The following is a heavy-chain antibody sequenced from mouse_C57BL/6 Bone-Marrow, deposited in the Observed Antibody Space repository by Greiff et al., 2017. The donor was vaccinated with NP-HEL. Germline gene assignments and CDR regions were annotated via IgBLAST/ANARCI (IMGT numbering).Heavy chain of an antibody. CDR3: AREDLLLYGSSYGFAY. Sequence: VKLQESGAELMKPGASVKLSCKATGYTFTGYWIEWVKQRPGHGLEWIGEILPGSGSTNYNEKFKGKATFTADTSSNTAYMQLSSLTTEDSAIYYCAREDLLLYGSSYGFAYWGQGTLVTVSA. CDR1: GYTFTGYW. V-gene: IGHV1-9*01. CDR2: ILPGSGST. D-gene: IGHD1-1*01. J-gene: IGHJ3*01.